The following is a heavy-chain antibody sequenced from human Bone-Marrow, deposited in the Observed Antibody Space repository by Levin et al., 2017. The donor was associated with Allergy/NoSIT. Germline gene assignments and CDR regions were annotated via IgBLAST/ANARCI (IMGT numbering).Heavy chain of an antibody. CDR3: ALDYYYDSSGPH. CDR2: IYSGGST. J-gene: IGHJ1*01. CDR1: GFTVSSNY. D-gene: IGHD3-22*01. V-gene: IGHV3-53*01. Sequence: SCAASGFTVSSNYMSWVRQAPGKGLEWVSVIYSGGSTYYADSVKGRFTISRDNSKNTLYLQMNSLRAEDTAVYYCALDYYYDSSGPHWGQGTLVTVSS.